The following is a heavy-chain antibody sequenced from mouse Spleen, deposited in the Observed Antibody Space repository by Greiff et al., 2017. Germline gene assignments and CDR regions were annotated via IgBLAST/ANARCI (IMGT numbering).Heavy chain of an antibody. Sequence: QVQLQQSGPGLVPPSQSLSITCSVSGFSLTSYGVHWVRQPPGKGLEWLGVIWAGGSTNYNSALTSRLSISKDNSKSQVLLKMNNLQTDDTAMYCCARDEGYYGSSYGFAYWGQGTLVTVSA. V-gene: IGHV2-9*02. CDR2: IWAGGST. CDR1: GFSLTSYG. J-gene: IGHJ3*01. CDR3: ARDEGYYGSSYGFAY. D-gene: IGHD1-1*01.